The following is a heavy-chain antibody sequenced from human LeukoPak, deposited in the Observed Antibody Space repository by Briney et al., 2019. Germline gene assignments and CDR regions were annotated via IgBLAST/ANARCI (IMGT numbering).Heavy chain of an antibody. D-gene: IGHD6-6*01. CDR2: IYTSGST. CDR3: ARAPGAYSSSSEDYYYYMDV. V-gene: IGHV4-4*07. CDR1: GRSISSYY. J-gene: IGHJ6*03. Sequence: SSETLTLTCTVCGRSISSYYWSWIRQPAGKGLEWIGRIYTSGSTNYNPSLKSRVTISVDKSKNQFSLKLTSVTAADTAVYYCARAPGAYSSSSEDYYYYMDVWGKGTTVTVSS.